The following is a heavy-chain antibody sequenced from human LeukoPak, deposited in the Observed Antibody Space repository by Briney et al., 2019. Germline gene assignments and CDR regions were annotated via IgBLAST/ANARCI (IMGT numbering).Heavy chain of an antibody. CDR2: IYYSGST. D-gene: IGHD3-9*01. J-gene: IGHJ4*02. CDR1: GGSISSYY. Sequence: SETLSLTCTVSGGSISSYYWSWIRQPAGKGLEWIGYIYYSGSTNYNPSLKSRVTISVDTSKNQFSLKLSSVTAADTAVYYCARKFTEYDILTGYYSGYFDYWGQGTLVTVSS. CDR3: ARKFTEYDILTGYYSGYFDY. V-gene: IGHV4-59*01.